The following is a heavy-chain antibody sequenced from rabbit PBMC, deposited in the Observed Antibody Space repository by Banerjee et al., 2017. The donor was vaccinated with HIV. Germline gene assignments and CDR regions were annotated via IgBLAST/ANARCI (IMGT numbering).Heavy chain of an antibody. J-gene: IGHJ2*01. V-gene: IGHV1S47*01. CDR2: IDNGDGST. CDR1: GFSFSSRYY. Sequence: QLVEYGGDLVQPEGSLTLTCTASGFSFSSRYYMCWVRQAPGKGPEWIACIDNGDGSTYYANWVNGRFTISRSTSLNTVTLQMTSLTAADTATYFCARDDAYDPLGPGTLVTVS. CDR3: ARDDAYDP.